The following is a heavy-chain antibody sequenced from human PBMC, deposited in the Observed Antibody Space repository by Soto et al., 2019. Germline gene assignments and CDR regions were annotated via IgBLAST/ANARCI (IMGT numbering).Heavy chain of an antibody. CDR3: AKDERYYDSSGPSDY. CDR1: GFTFRSYA. J-gene: IGHJ4*02. CDR2: ISGSGGST. Sequence: PGGSLRLSCAASGFTFRSYAMSWVRQAPGKGLEWVSAISGSGGSTYYADSVKGRFTISRDNSKNTLYLQMNSLRAEDTAVYYCAKDERYYDSSGPSDYWGQGTLVTVSS. D-gene: IGHD3-22*01. V-gene: IGHV3-23*01.